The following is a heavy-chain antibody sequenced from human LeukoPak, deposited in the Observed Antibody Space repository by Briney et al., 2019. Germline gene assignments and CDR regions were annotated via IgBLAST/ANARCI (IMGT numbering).Heavy chain of an antibody. D-gene: IGHD5-18*01. J-gene: IGHJ4*02. CDR2: ISGSGGST. Sequence: GGSLRLSCAASGFTFSSYGMSWVRQAPGKGLEWVSAISGSGGSTYYADSVKGRFTISRDNSKNTLYLQMNSLRAEDTAVYYCARGGWIQLWSEGAGLFDYWGQGTLVTVSS. CDR1: GFTFSSYG. V-gene: IGHV3-23*01. CDR3: ARGGWIQLWSEGAGLFDY.